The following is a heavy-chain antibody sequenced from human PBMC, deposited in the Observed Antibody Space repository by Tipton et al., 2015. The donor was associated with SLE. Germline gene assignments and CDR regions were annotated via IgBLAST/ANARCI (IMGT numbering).Heavy chain of an antibody. D-gene: IGHD2-2*01. V-gene: IGHV4-39*07. Sequence: TLSLTCTVSGGSISGSNYYWGWIRQPPGKGLEWIGIIYYSGSTYYNPSLKSRVSMSVDTSTNQFSLNLSSVTAADTAVYYCARSSSRVGWFDPWGQGTLVTVSS. J-gene: IGHJ5*02. CDR1: GGSISGSNYY. CDR3: ARSSSRVGWFDP. CDR2: IYYSGST.